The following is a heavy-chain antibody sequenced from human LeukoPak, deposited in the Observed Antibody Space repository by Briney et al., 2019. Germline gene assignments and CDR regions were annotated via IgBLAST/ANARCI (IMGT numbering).Heavy chain of an antibody. D-gene: IGHD1-14*01. V-gene: IGHV1-2*02. CDR3: ARTGSFDY. CDR1: GYTFTAYY. CDR2: INPNSGAT. Sequence: VKVSCKASGYTFTAYYMHWVRPAPGQGLEWMGWINPNSGATIYAQNFQGRVTITTDTSISTAYMELTRLGSDDTAVYYCARTGSFDYWGQGTLVTVSS. J-gene: IGHJ4*02.